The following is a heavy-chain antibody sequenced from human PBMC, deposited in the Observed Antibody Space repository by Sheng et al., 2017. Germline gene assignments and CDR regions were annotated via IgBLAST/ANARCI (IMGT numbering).Heavy chain of an antibody. V-gene: IGHV1-69*13. Sequence: QVQLVQSGAEVKKPGSSVKVSCKASGGTFSSYAISWVRQAPGQGLEWMGGIIPIFGTANYAQKFQGRVTITADESTSTAYMELSSLRSEDTAVYYCARGGLPTTVTLYYYYGMDVWGQGTTVTVSS. CDR1: GGTFSSYA. D-gene: IGHD4-17*01. CDR2: IIPIFGTA. J-gene: IGHJ6*02. CDR3: ARGGLPTTVTLYYYYGMDV.